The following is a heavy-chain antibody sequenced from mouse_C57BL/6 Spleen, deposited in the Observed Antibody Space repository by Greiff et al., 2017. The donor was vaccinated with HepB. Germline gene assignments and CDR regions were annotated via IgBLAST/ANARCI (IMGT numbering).Heavy chain of an antibody. CDR1: GYTFTSYW. CDR3: ARALYYSNYLYYFDY. V-gene: IGHV1-55*01. Sequence: VQLQQSGAELVKPGASVKMSCKASGYTFTSYWITWVKQRPGQGLEWIGDIYPGSGSTNYNEKFKSKATLTADTSSSTAYMQLSSLTSEDSAVYYCARALYYSNYLYYFDYWGQGTTLTVSS. CDR2: IYPGSGST. D-gene: IGHD2-5*01. J-gene: IGHJ2*01.